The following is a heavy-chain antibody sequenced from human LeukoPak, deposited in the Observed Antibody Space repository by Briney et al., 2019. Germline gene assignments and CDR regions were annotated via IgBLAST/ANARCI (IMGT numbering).Heavy chain of an antibody. V-gene: IGHV1-69*05. Sequence: ASVKVSCKASGGTFSSYAISWVRQAPGQGLEWMGGIIPFFGTANYAQKFQGRVTITTDESTSTAYMELSSLRSEDTAVYYCAAYHYDSSGYQGAHNWFDPWGQGTLVTVSS. CDR1: GGTFSSYA. J-gene: IGHJ5*02. D-gene: IGHD3-22*01. CDR2: IIPFFGTA. CDR3: AAYHYDSSGYQGAHNWFDP.